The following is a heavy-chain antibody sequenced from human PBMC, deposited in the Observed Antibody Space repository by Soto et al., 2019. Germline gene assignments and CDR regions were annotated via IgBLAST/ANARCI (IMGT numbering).Heavy chain of an antibody. Sequence: SETLSLTCAVSGGFFSGYYWTWIRQPPGKGLEWIGEINHSGSTNYNPSLKSRLTISVDTSKNQFSLNLSSVTAADTAVYYCARDNVVFSPIRYYHNCMDVSGQTTTVTLS. D-gene: IGHD2-15*01. CDR2: INHSGST. CDR3: ARDNVVFSPIRYYHNCMDV. J-gene: IGHJ6*02. V-gene: IGHV4-34*01. CDR1: GGFFSGYY.